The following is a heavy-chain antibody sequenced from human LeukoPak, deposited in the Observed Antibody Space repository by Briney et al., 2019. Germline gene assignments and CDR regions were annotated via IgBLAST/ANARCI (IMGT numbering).Heavy chain of an antibody. CDR1: GGSISSSSYY. D-gene: IGHD1-26*01. J-gene: IGHJ6*02. CDR2: IYYSGST. Sequence: PSETLSLTCTVSGGSISSSSYYWGWIRQPPGKGLEWIGSIYYSGSTYYNPSLKSRVTISVDTSKNQFSQKLSSVTAADTAVYYCARGQWELVPEYYYYYGMDVWGQGTTVTVSS. V-gene: IGHV4-39*01. CDR3: ARGQWELVPEYYYYYGMDV.